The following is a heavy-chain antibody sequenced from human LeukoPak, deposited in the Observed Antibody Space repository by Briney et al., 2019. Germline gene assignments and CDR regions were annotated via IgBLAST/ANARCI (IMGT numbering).Heavy chain of an antibody. D-gene: IGHD6-6*01. CDR2: IKQDGSEK. CDR3: ARDKAPGIAAPDY. Sequence: GGSLRLSCAASGFTFSSYWMSWVRQAPGKGLEGVANIKQDGSEKYYVDSVKGRFTISRDNAKNSLYLQMNSLRAEDTAVYYCARDKAPGIAAPDYWGQGTLVTVSS. CDR1: GFTFSSYW. J-gene: IGHJ4*02. V-gene: IGHV3-7*01.